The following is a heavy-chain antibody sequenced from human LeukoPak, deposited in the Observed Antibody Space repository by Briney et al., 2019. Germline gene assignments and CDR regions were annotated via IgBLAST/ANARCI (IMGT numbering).Heavy chain of an antibody. J-gene: IGHJ4*02. CDR2: INHSGST. D-gene: IGHD3-22*01. Sequence: SETLSLTCAVYGGSFSGYYWSWIRQPPGKGLGWIGEINHSGSTNYNPSLKSRVTISVDTSKNQFSLKLSSVTAADTAVYYCARVREDYYDSSGYYHCHFDYWGQGTLVTVSS. V-gene: IGHV4-34*01. CDR3: ARVREDYYDSSGYYHCHFDY. CDR1: GGSFSGYY.